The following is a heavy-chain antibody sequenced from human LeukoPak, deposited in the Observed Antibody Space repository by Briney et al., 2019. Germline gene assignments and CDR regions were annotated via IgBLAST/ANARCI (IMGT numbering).Heavy chain of an antibody. CDR2: IYYSGST. J-gene: IGHJ6*03. CDR3: ARLRLRYFGWLPFDYYMDG. V-gene: IGHV4-59*08. D-gene: IGHD3-9*01. CDR1: GGSISSYY. Sequence: SETLSLTCAVSGGSISSYYWSWIRQPPGKGLEWIGYIYYSGSTNYNPSLKSRVTISVDTSKNQFSLKLSSVTAADTAVYYCARLRLRYFGWLPFDYYMDGWGKGTTVTVSS.